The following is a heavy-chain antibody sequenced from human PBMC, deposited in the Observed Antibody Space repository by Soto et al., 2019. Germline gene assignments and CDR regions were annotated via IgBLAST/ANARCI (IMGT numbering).Heavy chain of an antibody. Sequence: SVKVSCKASGGTFSSYAISWVRQAPGQGLEWMGGIIPIFGTANYAQKFQGRVTITADESTSTAYMELSSLRSEDTAVYYCASRKPARYCSGGSCYSAFDYWGQGTLVTVSS. CDR3: ASRKPARYCSGGSCYSAFDY. CDR2: IIPIFGTA. CDR1: GGTFSSYA. J-gene: IGHJ4*02. V-gene: IGHV1-69*13. D-gene: IGHD2-15*01.